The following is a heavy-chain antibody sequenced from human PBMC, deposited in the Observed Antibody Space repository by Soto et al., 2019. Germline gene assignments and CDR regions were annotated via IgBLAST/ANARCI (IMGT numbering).Heavy chain of an antibody. Sequence: ASVKVSCKASGYTFTSYGISWVRQAPGQGLEWMGWISAYNGNTNYAQKLQGRVTMTTDTSTSTAYMELRSLRSDDTAVYYCAREERNYGDYLYYFDYWGQGTLVTVSS. CDR1: GYTFTSYG. CDR2: ISAYNGNT. D-gene: IGHD4-17*01. J-gene: IGHJ4*02. V-gene: IGHV1-18*01. CDR3: AREERNYGDYLYYFDY.